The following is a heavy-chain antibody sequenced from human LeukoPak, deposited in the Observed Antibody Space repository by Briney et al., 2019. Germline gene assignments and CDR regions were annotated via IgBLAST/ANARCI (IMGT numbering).Heavy chain of an antibody. D-gene: IGHD4-17*01. Sequence: ASVKVSCKASGDTFNIHYFHWIRQAPGQGLEWMGIINRVDGIRGNTQTFQGRLMLTKDTSTSTAYMELSSLRSEDTAIYYCASEKNYGDKYFDSWGQGTVVTVSS. CDR3: ASEKNYGDKYFDS. V-gene: IGHV1-46*02. J-gene: IGHJ4*02. CDR1: GDTFNIHY. CDR2: INRVDGIR.